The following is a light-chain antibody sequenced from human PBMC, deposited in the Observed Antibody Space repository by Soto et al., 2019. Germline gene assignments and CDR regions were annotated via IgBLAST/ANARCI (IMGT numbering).Light chain of an antibody. J-gene: IGKJ2*01. CDR2: WAS. V-gene: IGKV4-1*01. CDR1: QSVLHSSNNKNY. CDR3: QQFYTAPYT. Sequence: DIVMTQSPDSLAVSLGERATINCKSSQSVLHSSNNKNYLTWYQQKPGQPPKLLIYWASTRESGVPDRFSGSGSGTDFTLTISSLQAEDVAVYYCQQFYTAPYTFGKGTKLEIK.